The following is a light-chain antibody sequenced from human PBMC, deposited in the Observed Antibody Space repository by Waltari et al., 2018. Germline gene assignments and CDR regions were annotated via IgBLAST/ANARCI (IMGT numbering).Light chain of an antibody. Sequence: SDELTQPPSVSVSPGQTARITCSGGALPKKYAHWYQQKSGQAPVVVIYEDNKRPSEIPERFSGSSSGTMATLTISGAQVEDEADYYCYSTDSSGLGVFGTGTKVTVL. CDR2: EDN. CDR3: YSTDSSGLGV. J-gene: IGLJ1*01. CDR1: ALPKKY. V-gene: IGLV3-10*01.